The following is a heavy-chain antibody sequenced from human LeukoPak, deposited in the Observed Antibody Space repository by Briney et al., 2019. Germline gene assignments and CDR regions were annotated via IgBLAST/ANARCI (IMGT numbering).Heavy chain of an antibody. V-gene: IGHV1-69*13. CDR2: IIPIFGTA. D-gene: IGHD5-18*01. Sequence: ASVKVSCTASGGTFISYAISWVRQAPGQGLEWMGGIIPIFGTANYAQKFQGRVTITADESTSTAYMELSSLRSEDTAVYYCARDRGYSYDYYYYGMDVWGQGTTVTVSS. J-gene: IGHJ6*02. CDR3: ARDRGYSYDYYYYGMDV. CDR1: GGTFISYA.